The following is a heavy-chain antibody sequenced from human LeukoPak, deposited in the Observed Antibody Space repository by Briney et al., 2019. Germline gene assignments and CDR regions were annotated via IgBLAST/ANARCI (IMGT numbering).Heavy chain of an antibody. Sequence: SETVSLTCAVYGGPFSDYYWIGIRQPPGEALVWIGDINHSGNTHYNPSLKSRVTISVDTSKNQFSLRLPSVTAADTAVYYCTKKGGGQLVNTRRWFDPWGQGTLVTVSS. D-gene: IGHD6-13*01. CDR3: TKKGGGQLVNTRRWFDP. CDR1: GGPFSDYY. CDR2: INHSGNT. V-gene: IGHV4-34*01. J-gene: IGHJ5*02.